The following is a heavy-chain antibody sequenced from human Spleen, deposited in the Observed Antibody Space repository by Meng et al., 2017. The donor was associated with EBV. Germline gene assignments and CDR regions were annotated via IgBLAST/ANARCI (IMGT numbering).Heavy chain of an antibody. CDR3: SRDLAGPYDD. J-gene: IGHJ4*02. D-gene: IGHD3-3*02. CDR2: TNEDGRTT. V-gene: IGHV3-74*01. CDR1: GFIFSGYG. Sequence: EQLVGSGGGVVQPGRSLRLSCAASGFIFSGYGFHWVRQAPGKGLEWISRTNEDGRTTTYADSVRGRSTISRDNTKNTLYLQMNSLRVEDTAQYFCSRDLAGPYDDWGQGTLVTVSS.